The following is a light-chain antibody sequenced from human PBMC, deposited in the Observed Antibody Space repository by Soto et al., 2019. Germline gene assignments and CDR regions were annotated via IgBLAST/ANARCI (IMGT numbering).Light chain of an antibody. CDR1: QSISSW. Sequence: DIQMTQSPSTLSASVGDRVTITCRASQSISSWLAWYPQKPGKAPKLLIYDASSLKSGVPSRFSGSGSGTEFTLTISSLQPDDFATYYCQQYNSYWYTFGQGTKLEIK. CDR2: DAS. CDR3: QQYNSYWYT. J-gene: IGKJ2*01. V-gene: IGKV1-5*01.